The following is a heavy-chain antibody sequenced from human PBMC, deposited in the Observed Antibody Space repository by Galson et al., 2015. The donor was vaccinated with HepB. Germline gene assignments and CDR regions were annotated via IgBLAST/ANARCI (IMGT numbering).Heavy chain of an antibody. CDR1: GFTFSSYG. D-gene: IGHD6-13*01. V-gene: IGHV3-33*08. CDR2: IWYDGSNK. Sequence: LRLSCAASGFTFSSYGMHWVRQAPGKGLEWVAVIWYDGSNKYYADSVKGRFTISRDNSKNTLYLQMNSLRAEDTAVYYCARDLQQQLVGDAFDIWGQGTMVTVSS. CDR3: ARDLQQQLVGDAFDI. J-gene: IGHJ3*02.